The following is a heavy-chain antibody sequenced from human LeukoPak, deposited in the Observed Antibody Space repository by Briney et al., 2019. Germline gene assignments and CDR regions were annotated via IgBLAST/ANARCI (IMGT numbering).Heavy chain of an antibody. V-gene: IGHV3-7*01. Sequence: GGSLRLSCEGSGFSFSSYWMTWVRQSPGKGPEWVANIKQDESERYTVDSVKGRFTISRDNAKNSVYLQMNSLKGEDTALYYCARLSAYYYGSYFYYYMDVWGKGTTVTLSS. CDR3: ARLSAYYYGSYFYYYMDV. CDR2: IKQDESER. J-gene: IGHJ6*03. CDR1: GFSFSSYW. D-gene: IGHD3-10*01.